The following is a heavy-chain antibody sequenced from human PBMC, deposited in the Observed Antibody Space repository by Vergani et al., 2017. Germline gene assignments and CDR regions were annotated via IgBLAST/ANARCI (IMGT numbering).Heavy chain of an antibody. CDR1: GFTLSNYD. D-gene: IGHD3-16*01. V-gene: IGHV3-30*02. J-gene: IGHJ4*02. CDR3: AKHFRGWGIDY. Sequence: QVQLVESGGGVVQRGGSLRLSCATSGFTLSNYDMQWIRQGPGKGLEFVAFIQFDGSNQYYADSVKGRFTLSRDFSKNTLYLQMNCLRTDDTATCYCAKHFRGWGIDYWGQGTQVIVSS. CDR2: IQFDGSNQ.